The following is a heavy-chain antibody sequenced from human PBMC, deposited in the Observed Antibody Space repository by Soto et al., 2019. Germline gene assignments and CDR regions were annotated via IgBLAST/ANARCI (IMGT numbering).Heavy chain of an antibody. CDR2: IKQDGSEK. Sequence: EGSLRLSCAASGFTFSSCWMSWVRQAPGKGLEWVSNIKQDGSEKYYVDSVKGRFTISRDNAKNSLYLQMNSLRAEDTAVYYCAKIYYGDYVDRFYXWGQGTLVTVSX. CDR1: GFTFSSCW. J-gene: IGHJ5*02. V-gene: IGHV3-7*01. D-gene: IGHD4-17*01. CDR3: AKIYYGDYVDRFYX.